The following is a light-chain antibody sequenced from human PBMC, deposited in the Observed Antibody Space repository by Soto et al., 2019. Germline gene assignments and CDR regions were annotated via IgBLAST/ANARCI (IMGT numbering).Light chain of an antibody. V-gene: IGKV1-39*01. J-gene: IGKJ2*01. CDR1: QSISNF. CDR3: QQSYSAPGT. CDR2: AAS. Sequence: DLQMTQSPSSLSASVGDRVTITCRASQSISNFLNWYQQKPGKAPKLLIYAASSLQSGVPSRFSGSGSGTDFILTISSLQPEDFATYYCQQSYSAPGTFGQGTKLEIK.